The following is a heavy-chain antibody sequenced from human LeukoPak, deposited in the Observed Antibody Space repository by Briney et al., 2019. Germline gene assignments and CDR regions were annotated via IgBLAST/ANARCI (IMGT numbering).Heavy chain of an antibody. Sequence: GGSLRLSCAASGFTVSSSYMGWVRQAPGKGLDWVSVIYSGGSTKYADSVKGRFTISRDNAKNTLYLQMNSLRAEDTALYYCARVFSPAAGYQYFQKWGQGTLVTVSS. CDR2: IYSGGST. V-gene: IGHV3-53*01. D-gene: IGHD6-13*01. J-gene: IGHJ1*01. CDR3: ARVFSPAAGYQYFQK. CDR1: GFTVSSSY.